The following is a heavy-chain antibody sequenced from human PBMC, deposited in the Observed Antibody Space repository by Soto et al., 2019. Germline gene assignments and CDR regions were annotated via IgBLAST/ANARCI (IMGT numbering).Heavy chain of an antibody. D-gene: IGHD3-10*01. J-gene: IGHJ6*02. V-gene: IGHV1-18*01. CDR2: ISAYNGNT. Sequence: ASVKVSCKASGYTFTSYGISWVRQAPGQGLEWMGWISAYNGNTNYAQKLQGRVTMTTDTSTSTAYMELRSLRSDDTAVYYCARGYYYGSGSYALYYYYGMDVCGQGTTVTVSS. CDR3: ARGYYYGSGSYALYYYYGMDV. CDR1: GYTFTSYG.